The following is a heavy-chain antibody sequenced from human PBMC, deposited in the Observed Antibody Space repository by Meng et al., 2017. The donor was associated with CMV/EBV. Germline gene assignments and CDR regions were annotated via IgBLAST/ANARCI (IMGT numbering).Heavy chain of an antibody. D-gene: IGHD5-12*01. Sequence: QVSLVQSGAEGKKPGASMQCSGRASGYTFTIYGISWVHQAPGQGCEWMGWIRAYNGNTHSAQKLQGRVTMTTDTSTSTAYMELRSLRSDDSAVYYCARGGASSGYDLIDYWGQGTLVTVSS. J-gene: IGHJ4*02. CDR2: IRAYNGNT. V-gene: IGHV1-18*01. CDR1: GYTFTIYG. CDR3: ARGGASSGYDLIDY.